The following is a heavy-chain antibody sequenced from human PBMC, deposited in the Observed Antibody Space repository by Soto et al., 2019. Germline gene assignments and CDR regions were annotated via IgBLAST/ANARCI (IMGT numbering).Heavy chain of an antibody. CDR2: ISGSGGST. D-gene: IGHD3-22*01. CDR3: AKPSYDSSGYYYVTRPYFDY. V-gene: IGHV3-23*01. CDR1: GFTFSSYA. J-gene: IGHJ4*02. Sequence: GGSLRLSCAASGFTFSSYAMSWVRQAPGEGLEWVSAISGSGGSTYYADSVKGRFTISRDNSKNTLYLQMNSLRAEDTAVYYCAKPSYDSSGYYYVTRPYFDYWGQGTLVTVSS.